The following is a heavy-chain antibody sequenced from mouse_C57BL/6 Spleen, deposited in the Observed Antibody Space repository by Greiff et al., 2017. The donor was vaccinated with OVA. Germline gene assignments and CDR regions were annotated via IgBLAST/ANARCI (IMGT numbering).Heavy chain of an antibody. D-gene: IGHD2-5*01. CDR3: ARGEDYSNFAY. CDR2: ISDGGSYT. V-gene: IGHV5-4*03. CDR1: GFTFSSYA. J-gene: IGHJ3*01. Sequence: EVKLMESGGGLVKPGGSLKLSCAASGFTFSSYAMSWVRQTPEKRLEWVATISDGGSYTYYPDNVKGRFTISRDNAKNNLYLQMSHLKSEDTAMYYCARGEDYSNFAYWGQGTLVTVSA.